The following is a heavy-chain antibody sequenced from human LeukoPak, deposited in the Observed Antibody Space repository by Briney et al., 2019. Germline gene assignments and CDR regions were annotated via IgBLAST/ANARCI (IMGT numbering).Heavy chain of an antibody. J-gene: IGHJ4*02. V-gene: IGHV4-34*01. CDR3: ARDCGGYGDYYFDY. CDR2: INHSGST. CDR1: GGSFSGYY. D-gene: IGHD4-17*01. Sequence: SETLSPTCAVYGGSFSGYYWSWIRQPPGKGLEWIGEINHSGSTNYNPSLKSRVTISVDTSKNQFSLKLSSVTAADTAVYYCARDCGGYGDYYFDYWGQGTLVTVSS.